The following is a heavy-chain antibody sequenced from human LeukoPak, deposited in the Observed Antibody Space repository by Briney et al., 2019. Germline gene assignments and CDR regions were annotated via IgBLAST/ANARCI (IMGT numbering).Heavy chain of an antibody. CDR3: AKDLELEDVLRYFDWWVGVDAFDI. V-gene: IGHV3-23*01. CDR1: GFTFSSYA. J-gene: IGHJ3*02. CDR2: ISGSGGST. D-gene: IGHD3-9*01. Sequence: GGSLRLSCAASGFTFSSYAMSWVRQAPGKGLEWVSAISGSGGSTYYADSVKGRFTISRDNSKNTLYLQMNSLRAEDTAVYYCAKDLELEDVLRYFDWWVGVDAFDIWGQGTMVTVSS.